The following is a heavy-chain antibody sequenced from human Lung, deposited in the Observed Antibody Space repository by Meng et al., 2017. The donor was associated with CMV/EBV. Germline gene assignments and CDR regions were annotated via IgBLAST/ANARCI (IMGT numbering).Heavy chain of an antibody. CDR3: ARGSGSFYNWFDP. D-gene: IGHD5-12*01. V-gene: IGHV4-39*07. CDR2: INYSGSI. J-gene: IGHJ5*02. CDR1: GGSISSRSYY. Sequence: QLQMQESGPGLVXXXXXLXLIXTVSGGSISSRSYYWGWIRQPPGKGLEWIGSINYSGSIYQNPSLKSRVTISVDTSKNQFSLKVRSVTAADTAVYYCARGSGSFYNWFDPWGQGTLVTVSS.